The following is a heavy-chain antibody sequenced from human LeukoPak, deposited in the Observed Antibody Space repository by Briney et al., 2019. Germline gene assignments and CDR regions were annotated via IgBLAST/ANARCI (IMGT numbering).Heavy chain of an antibody. V-gene: IGHV3-23*01. Sequence: GGSLRLSCAASGFTFSSYAMSWVRQAPGKGLEWVSAISGSGGSTYYADSVKGRFTISRDNSKNTLYLQMKSLRAEDTAVYYCAKNSGYSSSWYSLDYWGQGTLVTVSS. CDR2: ISGSGGST. J-gene: IGHJ4*02. D-gene: IGHD6-13*01. CDR1: GFTFSSYA. CDR3: AKNSGYSSSWYSLDY.